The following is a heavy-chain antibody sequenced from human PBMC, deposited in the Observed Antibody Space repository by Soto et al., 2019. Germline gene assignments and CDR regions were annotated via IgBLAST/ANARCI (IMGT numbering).Heavy chain of an antibody. CDR2: IYPGDSDI. V-gene: IGHV5-51*01. CDR3: VRQRALDSSGHYSDF. J-gene: IGHJ4*02. Sequence: GESLKISCRGSGYSFITYWIGWVRQMPGKGLEWMGIIYPGDSDIRYSPSFQGQVIISADRSISTAYLQWTSLKASDTAMYYCVRQRALDSSGHYSDFWGQGTQVTVPQ. CDR1: GYSFITYW. D-gene: IGHD3-22*01.